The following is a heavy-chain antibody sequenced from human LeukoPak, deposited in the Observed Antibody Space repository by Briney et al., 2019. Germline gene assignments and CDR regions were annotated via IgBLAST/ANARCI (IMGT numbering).Heavy chain of an antibody. D-gene: IGHD2-2*01. Sequence: GGSLRLSCVVSGFTVTSNYMSWDRQAPGKGLEWVSVIYSGGTTNYADSVKGRFTVYRDNSKNTLYLQMNSLRAKDTAVYHCAKAIRTSCYGCNMDVWGKGTTVTVSS. V-gene: IGHV3-66*01. J-gene: IGHJ6*03. CDR3: AKAIRTSCYGCNMDV. CDR2: IYSGGTT. CDR1: GFTVTSNY.